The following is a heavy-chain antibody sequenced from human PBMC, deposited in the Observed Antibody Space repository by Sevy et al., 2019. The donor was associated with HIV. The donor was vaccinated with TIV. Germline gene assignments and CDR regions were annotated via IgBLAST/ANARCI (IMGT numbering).Heavy chain of an antibody. CDR1: GFSFDSYG. J-gene: IGHJ6*03. CDR3: AKGGGHYDPDAIAYYFYYYNMDV. CDR2: ISGSGTRT. D-gene: IGHD3-22*01. Sequence: GGSLRLSCAVSGFSFDSYGMTWVRQAPGKGLEWVSAISGSGTRTYYADSVKGRFIISRDNSKNTLDLQMNSLRAEDTAIYYCAKGGGHYDPDAIAYYFYYYNMDVWGKGTTVTVSS. V-gene: IGHV3-23*01.